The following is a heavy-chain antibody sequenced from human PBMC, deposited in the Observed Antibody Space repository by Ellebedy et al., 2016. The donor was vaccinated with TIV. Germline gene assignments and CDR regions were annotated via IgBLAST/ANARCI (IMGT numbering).Heavy chain of an antibody. CDR3: ARETGGDYGDYPIDY. CDR1: GYTFTSYG. CDR2: ISAYNGNT. D-gene: IGHD4-17*01. J-gene: IGHJ4*02. Sequence: AASVKVSCKASGYTFTSYGISWVRQAPGQGLEWMGWISAYNGNTNYAQKLQGRVTMTTDTSTSTAYMELRSLRSDDTAVYYCARETGGDYGDYPIDYWGQGTLVTVSS. V-gene: IGHV1-18*01.